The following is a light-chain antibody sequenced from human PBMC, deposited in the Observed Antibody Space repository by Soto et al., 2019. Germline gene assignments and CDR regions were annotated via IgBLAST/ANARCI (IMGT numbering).Light chain of an antibody. J-gene: IGLJ3*02. V-gene: IGLV2-11*01. CDR2: DVS. CDR3: CSYAGSYTWV. CDR1: SSDVGDYNY. Sequence: QSVLTQPRSVSGSPGQSVTISCTGTSSDVGDYNYVSWYEQRPGKAPKVMIYDVSRRPSGVPDRFSGSKSGNTASLTISGLQAEDEADYSCCSYAGSYTWVFGGGTKLTVL.